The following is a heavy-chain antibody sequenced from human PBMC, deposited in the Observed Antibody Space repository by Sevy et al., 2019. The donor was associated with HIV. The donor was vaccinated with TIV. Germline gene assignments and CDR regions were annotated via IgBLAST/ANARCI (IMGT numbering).Heavy chain of an antibody. CDR1: GFTFSSYG. D-gene: IGHD6-13*01. CDR3: ARDPGIAAAGTRGYFDY. Sequence: GGSLRLSCAASGFTFSSYGMHWVRQAPGKGLEWVAVIWYDGSNKYYADSVKGRFTISRDNSKNTLYLQMNSLRAEDTAVYYCARDPGIAAAGTRGYFDYWGQGTPVTVSS. V-gene: IGHV3-33*01. J-gene: IGHJ4*02. CDR2: IWYDGSNK.